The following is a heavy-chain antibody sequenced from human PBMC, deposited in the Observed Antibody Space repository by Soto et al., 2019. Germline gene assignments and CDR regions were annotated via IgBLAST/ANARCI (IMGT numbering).Heavy chain of an antibody. Sequence: QVQLQESGPRLVKPSETVALTCSVSGFPISSTLYFCAWIRQPPGKGLEWIGSTYLDGSISSNPSLECRLTVSLDTSKYHFSLAMTSVSASDPSLYYGARRGYGLDVWGQRNTVNVSS. CDR1: GFPISSTLYF. J-gene: IGHJ6*02. CDR2: TYLDGSI. CDR3: ARRGYGLDV. V-gene: IGHV4-39*01. D-gene: IGHD6-13*01.